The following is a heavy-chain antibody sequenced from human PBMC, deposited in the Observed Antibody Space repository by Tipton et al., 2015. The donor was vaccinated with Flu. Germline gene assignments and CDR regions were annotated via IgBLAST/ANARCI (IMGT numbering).Heavy chain of an antibody. V-gene: IGHV3-30*02. CDR3: AKEEGYCSSTSCQITYYYYGMDV. D-gene: IGHD2-2*01. Sequence: GSLRLSCAASGFTFSSYGMHWVRQAPGKGLEWVAFIRYDGSNKYYADSVKGRFTISRDNSKNTLYLQMNSLRAEDTAVYYCAKEEGYCSSTSCQITYYYYGMDVWGQGP. CDR1: GFTFSSYG. CDR2: IRYDGSNK. J-gene: IGHJ6*02.